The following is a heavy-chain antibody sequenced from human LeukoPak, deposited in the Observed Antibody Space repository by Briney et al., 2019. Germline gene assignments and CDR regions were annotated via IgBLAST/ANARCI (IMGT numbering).Heavy chain of an antibody. Sequence: PGGPLRLSCAASGFTFDDYAMHWVRQAPGKGLEWVSLISGDGGSTYYADSVKGRFTISRDNSKNSLYLQMNSLRTEDTALYYCAKPQDGGYYYDSSGYYRFDYWGQGTLVTVSS. CDR2: ISGDGGST. CDR1: GFTFDDYA. J-gene: IGHJ4*02. V-gene: IGHV3-43*02. CDR3: AKPQDGGYYYDSSGYYRFDY. D-gene: IGHD3-22*01.